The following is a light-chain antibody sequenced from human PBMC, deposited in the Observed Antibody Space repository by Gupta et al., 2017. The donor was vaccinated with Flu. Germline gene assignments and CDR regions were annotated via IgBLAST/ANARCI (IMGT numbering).Light chain of an antibody. J-gene: IGKJ2*01. V-gene: IGKV3-11*01. Sequence: ATGVPARFSGSGSGTDFTLTINNLEPEDFAVYYCQQRHDWAGTYGQGTRLEIK. CDR3: QQRHDWAGT.